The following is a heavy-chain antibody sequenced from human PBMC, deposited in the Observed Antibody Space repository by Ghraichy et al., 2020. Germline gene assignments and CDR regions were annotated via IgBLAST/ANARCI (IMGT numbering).Heavy chain of an antibody. CDR2: ISYIGRA. V-gene: IGHV4-31*03. Sequence: SQTLLTCTVSGDSINSDDYYYNWIRQHPQRGLEWVGYISYIGRADYTPSLKSRLLISIDTSENQFSLRLTSVTAADTATYYCARLRVAMVRGVPYFDSWGQGALVTVSS. CDR1: GDSINSDDYY. CDR3: ARLRVAMVRGVPYFDS. D-gene: IGHD3-10*01. J-gene: IGHJ4*02.